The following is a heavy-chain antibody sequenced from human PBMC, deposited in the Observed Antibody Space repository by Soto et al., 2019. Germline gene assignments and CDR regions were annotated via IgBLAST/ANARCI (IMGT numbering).Heavy chain of an antibody. CDR2: INHSGST. D-gene: IGHD3-16*02. V-gene: IGHV4-34*01. CDR3: ARGKLSDYVWGSYRYHFDY. Sequence: LSLTCAVYGGSFGGYYWSWIRQPPGKGLEWIGEINHSGSTNYNPSLKSRVTISVDTSKNQFSLKLSSVTAADTAVYYCARGKLSDYVWGSYRYHFDYWGQGTVVTAPQ. J-gene: IGHJ4*02. CDR1: GGSFGGYY.